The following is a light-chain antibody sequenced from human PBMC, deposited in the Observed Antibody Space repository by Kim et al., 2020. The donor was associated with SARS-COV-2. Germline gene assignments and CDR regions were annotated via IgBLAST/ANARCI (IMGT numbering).Light chain of an antibody. V-gene: IGKV3-20*01. Sequence: LAPGKRANLACRASQNVSRNYVAWYQQKPGQAPRLLMYAASNRDNGIPDRFSGAGYGTDVTLTINRLEPEDFAVYYCQQYGNSATFGQGTKVDIK. J-gene: IGKJ1*01. CDR2: AAS. CDR1: QNVSRNY. CDR3: QQYGNSAT.